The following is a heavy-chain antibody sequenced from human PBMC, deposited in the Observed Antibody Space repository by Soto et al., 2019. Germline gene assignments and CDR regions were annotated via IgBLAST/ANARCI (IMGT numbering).Heavy chain of an antibody. CDR3: GRLAEAATGHTDFDF. V-gene: IGHV4-39*02. J-gene: IGHJ4*02. CDR2: IHSCGGT. D-gene: IGHD2-15*01. Sequence: QLQLQETGPGLVKPSETLSLTCTVSGASIKSRNYFWGWIRQPPGKGLEFVGSIHSCGGTYYNPSLKSRVTVSVDLSNSHFSLSLKSLTATDTAVYYCGRLAEAATGHTDFDFWGQGTLVTVSS. CDR1: GASIKSRNYF.